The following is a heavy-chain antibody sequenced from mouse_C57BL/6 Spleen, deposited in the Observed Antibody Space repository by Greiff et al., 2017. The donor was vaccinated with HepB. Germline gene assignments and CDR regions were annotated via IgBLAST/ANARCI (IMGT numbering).Heavy chain of an antibody. V-gene: IGHV1-50*01. J-gene: IGHJ2*01. D-gene: IGHD1-1*01. Sequence: VQLQQSGAELVKPGASVKLSCKASGYTFTSYWMQWVKQRPGQGLEWIGEIDPSDSYTNYNQKFKGKATLTVDTSSSTAYMQLSSLTSEDSAVYYCARLGYYGSSYEDYWGQGTTLTVSS. CDR2: IDPSDSYT. CDR1: GYTFTSYW. CDR3: ARLGYYGSSYEDY.